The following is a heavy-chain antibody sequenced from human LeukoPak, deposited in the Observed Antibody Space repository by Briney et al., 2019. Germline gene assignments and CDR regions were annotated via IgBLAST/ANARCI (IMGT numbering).Heavy chain of an antibody. CDR2: ISGSGGST. V-gene: IGHV3-23*01. Sequence: GGSLRLSCAASGFTFSSYAMSWVRQAPGKGLEWVSAISGSGGSTYYADSVKGRFTISRDNSKNTLYLQMNSLRAEDTAVYYCARDYGDYDAYYYYGMDVWGQGTTVTVSS. D-gene: IGHD4-17*01. CDR3: ARDYGDYDAYYYYGMDV. CDR1: GFTFSSYA. J-gene: IGHJ6*02.